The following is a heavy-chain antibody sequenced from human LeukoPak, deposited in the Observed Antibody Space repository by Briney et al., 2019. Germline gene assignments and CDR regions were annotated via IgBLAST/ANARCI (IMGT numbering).Heavy chain of an antibody. CDR3: ARDRDNVAGSRGYFDY. CDR2: ISSSGSTI. CDR1: GFTFSSYE. V-gene: IGHV3-48*03. D-gene: IGHD6-19*01. Sequence: GGSLRLSCAASGFTFSSYEMNWVRQAPGKGLEWVSYISSSGSTIYYADSVKGRFTISRDNAKNSLYLQMNSLRAEDTAVYYCARDRDNVAGSRGYFDYWGQGTLVTVSS. J-gene: IGHJ4*02.